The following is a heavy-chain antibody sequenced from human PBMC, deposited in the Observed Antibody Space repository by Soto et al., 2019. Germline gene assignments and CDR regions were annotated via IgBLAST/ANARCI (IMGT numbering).Heavy chain of an antibody. CDR2: IYYSGST. Sequence: SETLSLTCTVSGGSISSSSYYWGWIRQPPGKGLEWIGSIYYSGSTYYNPSLKSRVTISVDTSKNQFSLKLSSVTAADTAVYYCARRGTKVNDAFDIWGQGTMVTGSS. CDR1: GGSISSSSYY. V-gene: IGHV4-39*01. CDR3: ARRGTKVNDAFDI. D-gene: IGHD4-17*01. J-gene: IGHJ3*02.